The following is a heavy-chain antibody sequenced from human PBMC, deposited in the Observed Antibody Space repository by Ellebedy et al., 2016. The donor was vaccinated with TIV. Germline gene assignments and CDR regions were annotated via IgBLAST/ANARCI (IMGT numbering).Heavy chain of an antibody. D-gene: IGHD2-15*01. V-gene: IGHV3-48*04. CDR2: ISSTGTTI. Sequence: GESLKISCAASGFTFRNNSMNWVRQAPGKGLEWVSYISSTGTTIYYADFVKGRFTISRDNAKNSLYLQINSLRAEDTAVYYCARLIGGTCQCAFDIWGQGTMVTVSS. CDR3: ARLIGGTCQCAFDI. CDR1: GFTFRNNS. J-gene: IGHJ3*02.